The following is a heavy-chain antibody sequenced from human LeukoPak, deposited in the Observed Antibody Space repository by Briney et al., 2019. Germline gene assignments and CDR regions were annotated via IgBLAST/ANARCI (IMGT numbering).Heavy chain of an antibody. V-gene: IGHV1-46*01. D-gene: IGHD3-22*01. CDR3: ARMGRDYYDSSGYYFAEGYDY. Sequence: ASVKVSCKASGYTFANYYMHWVRQAPGQGLEWMGIINPSGGSTTYAQKFQGRVTMTRDMSTSTVYMELSSLRSEDTAVYYCARMGRDYYDSSGYYFAEGYDYWGQGTLVTVSS. CDR1: GYTFANYY. J-gene: IGHJ4*02. CDR2: INPSGGST.